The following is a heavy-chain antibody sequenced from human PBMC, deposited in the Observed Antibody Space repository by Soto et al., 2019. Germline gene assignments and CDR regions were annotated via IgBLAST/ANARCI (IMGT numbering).Heavy chain of an antibody. D-gene: IGHD5-12*01. CDR1: GGSFSGYY. Sequence: SETLSLTCAVYGGSFSGYYWSWIRQPPGKGLEWIGEINHSGSTNYNPSLKSRVTISVDTSKNQFSLKLSSVTAADTAVYYCARGRSGYVYYYYMDVWGKGTTVTVSS. V-gene: IGHV4-34*01. CDR2: INHSGST. J-gene: IGHJ6*03. CDR3: ARGRSGYVYYYYMDV.